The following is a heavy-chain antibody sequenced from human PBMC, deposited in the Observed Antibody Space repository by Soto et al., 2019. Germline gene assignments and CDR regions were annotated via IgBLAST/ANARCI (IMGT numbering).Heavy chain of an antibody. V-gene: IGHV1-69*13. D-gene: IGHD3-9*01. CDR2: IIPIFGTA. CDR3: ASGPYYDILTGYLAQGY. J-gene: IGHJ4*02. Sequence: VKVSCKASGGTFSSYAISWVRQAPGQGLEWMGGIIPIFGTANYAQKFQGRVTITADESTSTAYMELSSLRSEDTAVYYCASGPYYDILTGYLAQGYWGQGTLVTVSS. CDR1: GGTFSSYA.